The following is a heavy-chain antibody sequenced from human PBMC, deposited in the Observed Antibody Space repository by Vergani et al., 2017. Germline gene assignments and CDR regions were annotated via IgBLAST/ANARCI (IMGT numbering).Heavy chain of an antibody. CDR2: IWYDGSNK. D-gene: IGHD3-10*01. Sequence: QVQLVESGGGVVQPGRSLRLSCAASGFTFSSYGMHWVRQAPGKGLEWVAVIWYDGSNKYYADSVKGRFTSSRDNSKNTMYLQRNSLRAEDTAVYYCARDDYYGSGSYYSYYYYYMDVWGKGTTVTVS. J-gene: IGHJ6*03. CDR3: ARDDYYGSGSYYSYYYYYMDV. CDR1: GFTFSSYG. V-gene: IGHV3-33*01.